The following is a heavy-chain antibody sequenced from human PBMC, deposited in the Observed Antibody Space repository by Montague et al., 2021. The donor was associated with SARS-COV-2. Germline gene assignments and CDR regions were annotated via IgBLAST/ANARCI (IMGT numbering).Heavy chain of an antibody. V-gene: IGHV4-31*03. Sequence: TLSLTCTVSGGSISSGGYYWSWIRQHPGKGLEWIGYIYYSGSTYYNPSLKSRVTISVDTSKNQFSLKLSSVTAADTAVYYCASSGWYPGWFDPWGQGTLVTVSS. CDR1: GGSISSGGYY. D-gene: IGHD6-19*01. CDR3: ASSGWYPGWFDP. CDR2: IYYSGST. J-gene: IGHJ5*02.